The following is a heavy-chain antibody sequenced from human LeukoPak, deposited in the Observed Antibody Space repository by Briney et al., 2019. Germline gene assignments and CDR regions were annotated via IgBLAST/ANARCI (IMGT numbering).Heavy chain of an antibody. CDR2: IYYSGST. J-gene: IGHJ3*02. CDR1: GGSISSSSYY. V-gene: IGHV4-39*01. CDR3: ARHDTYSDRSAFDI. Sequence: SETLSLTCTVSGGSISSSSYYWGWIRQPPGKGLEWIGSIYYSGSTYYNPSLKSRVTISVDTSKNQFSLKLSSVTAADTAVYYCARHDTYSDRSAFDIWGQGTMVTVSS. D-gene: IGHD1-26*01.